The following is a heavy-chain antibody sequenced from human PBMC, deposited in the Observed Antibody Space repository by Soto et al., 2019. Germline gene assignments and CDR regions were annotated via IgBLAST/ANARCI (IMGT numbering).Heavy chain of an antibody. CDR2: ISGSGGST. CDR3: AKSNGEQWLVRRYFDY. D-gene: IGHD6-19*01. V-gene: IGHV3-23*01. CDR1: GFTFSSYA. J-gene: IGHJ4*02. Sequence: EVQLLESGGGLVQPGGSLRLSCAASGFTFSSYAMSWVRQAPGKGLEWVSAISGSGGSTYYADSVKGRFTISRDNSKNTLYLQMNSLRAEDTAVYYCAKSNGEQWLVRRYFDYWGQGTLVTVSS.